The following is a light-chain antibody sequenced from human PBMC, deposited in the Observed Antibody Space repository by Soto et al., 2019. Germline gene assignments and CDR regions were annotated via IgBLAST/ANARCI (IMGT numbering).Light chain of an antibody. CDR3: QQYKNWPPVA. CDR1: QSVGSA. V-gene: IGKV3-15*01. J-gene: IGKJ4*01. Sequence: EIVMTQSPATLSVSPGETATLSCRASQSVGSALAWYQHKPGQAPRLLIVAASIRATGVPVRFSGGGSGTEFTLTISSQQSEDFAVYYCQQYKNWPPVAFGWGTTVEIK. CDR2: AAS.